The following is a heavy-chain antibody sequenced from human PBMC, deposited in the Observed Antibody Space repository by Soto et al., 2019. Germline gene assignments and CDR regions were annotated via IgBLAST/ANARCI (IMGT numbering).Heavy chain of an antibody. Sequence: QVQLVQSGAEVKKPGASVKVSCKVSGYSLNELPMHWVRQAPGKGLEWMGGFDPEDGGTLYAQKFQGRITMTEDTSTDTAYMSLSSLISDDTAVYYCAAGTPDFYYMDVWCKGATVTVSS. CDR1: GYSLNELP. D-gene: IGHD1-1*01. V-gene: IGHV1-24*01. J-gene: IGHJ6*03. CDR2: FDPEDGGT. CDR3: AAGTPDFYYMDV.